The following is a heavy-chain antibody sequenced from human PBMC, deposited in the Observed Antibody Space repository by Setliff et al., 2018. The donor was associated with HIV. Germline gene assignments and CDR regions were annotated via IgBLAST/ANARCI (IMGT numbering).Heavy chain of an antibody. CDR3: ARLGDNSDWRSNYFFYYMDV. D-gene: IGHD3-22*01. CDR2: ILSGGKI. CDR1: GDSINSRSYY. J-gene: IGHJ6*03. V-gene: IGHV4-39*01. Sequence: SETLSLTCTVSGDSINSRSYYWGWVRQPPGKGLEWIGNILSGGKIYYNPSLKSRLTMSVDTSKNQFSLSLISMTAADSAVYYCARLGDNSDWRSNYFFYYMDVWGKGTTVTVSS.